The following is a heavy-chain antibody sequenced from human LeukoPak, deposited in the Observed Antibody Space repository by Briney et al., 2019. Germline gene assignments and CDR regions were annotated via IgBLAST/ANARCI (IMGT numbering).Heavy chain of an antibody. D-gene: IGHD3-22*01. Sequence: ASVKVSCKASGYTFTSYGISWVRQAPGQGLEWMGWISAYNGNTNYAQKLQGRVTVTTDTSTSTAYMELRSLRSDDTAVYNCARDTAYDSSGYYYVYWGQGTLVTVSS. CDR2: ISAYNGNT. V-gene: IGHV1-18*01. CDR3: ARDTAYDSSGYYYVY. J-gene: IGHJ4*02. CDR1: GYTFTSYG.